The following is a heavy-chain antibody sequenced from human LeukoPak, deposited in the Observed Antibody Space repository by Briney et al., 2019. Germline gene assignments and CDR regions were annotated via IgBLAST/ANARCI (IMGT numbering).Heavy chain of an antibody. D-gene: IGHD6-19*01. CDR2: ISYDGSNK. Sequence: PGGSLRLSCAASGFTFSSYGMHWVRQAPGKGLEWVAVISYDGSNKYYADSVKGRFTISRDNSKNTLYLQMNSLRAEDTAVYYCAKDHDGSGWFTYFDYWGQGTLVTVSS. CDR1: GFTFSSYG. CDR3: AKDHDGSGWFTYFDY. V-gene: IGHV3-30*18. J-gene: IGHJ4*02.